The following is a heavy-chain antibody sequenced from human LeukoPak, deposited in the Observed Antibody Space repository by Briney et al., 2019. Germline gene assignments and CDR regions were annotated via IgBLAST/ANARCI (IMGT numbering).Heavy chain of an antibody. CDR2: IYYSGST. CDR1: GGSISSSSYY. D-gene: IGHD5-18*01. Sequence: SETLSLTCTVSGGSISSSSYYWGWIRQPPGKGLEWIGSIYYSGSTYYNPSLKSRVTISVDTSKKQFSLKLSSVTAADTAVYYCARHLTPPPGDSYGYLVGSFDPWGQGTLVTVSS. J-gene: IGHJ5*02. CDR3: ARHLTPPPGDSYGYLVGSFDP. V-gene: IGHV4-39*01.